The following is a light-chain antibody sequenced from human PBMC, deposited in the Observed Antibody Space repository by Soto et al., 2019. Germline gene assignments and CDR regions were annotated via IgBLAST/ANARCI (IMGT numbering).Light chain of an antibody. J-gene: IGLJ2*01. Sequence: QSALTQPASASGSPGQSITISCTGTTSDVGTYSLVSWYQQYSGKAPKLIIYEVTKRPSGVSNRFSGSKSGNTASLTVSGLQAADEADYYCSSYANSDTLFGGGTKVTVL. V-gene: IGLV2-23*02. CDR2: EVT. CDR1: TSDVGTYSL. CDR3: SSYANSDTL.